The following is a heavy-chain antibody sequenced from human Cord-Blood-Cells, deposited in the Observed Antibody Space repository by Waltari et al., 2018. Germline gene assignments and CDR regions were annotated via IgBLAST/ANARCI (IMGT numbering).Heavy chain of an antibody. CDR3: ARQVWESIDY. D-gene: IGHD1-26*01. J-gene: IGHJ4*02. CDR2: IYYSGST. V-gene: IGHV4-39*01. Sequence: QLQLQESGPGLVKPSETLSLTCTVSGGSISSSRYYWGWIRQPPGKGLEWIGSIYYSGSTYYNPSLKSRVTISVDTSKNQFSLKLSSVTAADTAVYYCARQVWESIDYWGQGTLVTVSS. CDR1: GGSISSSRYY.